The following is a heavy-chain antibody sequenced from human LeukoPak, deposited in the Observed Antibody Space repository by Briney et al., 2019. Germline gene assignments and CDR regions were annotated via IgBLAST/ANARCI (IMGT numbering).Heavy chain of an antibody. CDR2: ISAYNGNT. Sequence: ASVTVSCKASGYTFTSYGISWVRQAPGQGLEWMGWISAYNGNTNYAQKLQGRVTMTTDTSTSTAYMELRSLRSDDTAVYYCATTRAVLLWFGELLEPRRDNYGMDVWGQGTTVTVSS. CDR3: ATTRAVLLWFGELLEPRRDNYGMDV. CDR1: GYTFTSYG. V-gene: IGHV1-18*01. J-gene: IGHJ6*02. D-gene: IGHD3-10*01.